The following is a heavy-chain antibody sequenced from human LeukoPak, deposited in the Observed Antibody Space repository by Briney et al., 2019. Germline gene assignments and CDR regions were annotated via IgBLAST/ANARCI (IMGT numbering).Heavy chain of an antibody. J-gene: IGHJ6*02. V-gene: IGHV3-48*03. CDR2: IRSSGSTI. CDR1: GLTFSSYE. Sequence: GGSLRLSCAASGLTFSSYELNWVRQAPGKGLEWVSYIRSSGSTIYYADSVNGRFTISRDNAKNSLYLQMNSLRAEDTAVYYCARDGYGSGSYHPYYYYGMDVWGQGTTVTVSS. CDR3: ARDGYGSGSYHPYYYYGMDV. D-gene: IGHD3-10*01.